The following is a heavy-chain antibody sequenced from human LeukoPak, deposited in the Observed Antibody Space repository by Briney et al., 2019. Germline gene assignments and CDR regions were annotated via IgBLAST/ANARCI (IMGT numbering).Heavy chain of an antibody. CDR3: AGGGNLFDY. D-gene: IGHD2-15*01. CDR1: GFSSSNNY. CDR2: IYSGGST. V-gene: IGHV3-53*01. J-gene: IGHJ4*02. Sequence: GGSLRLPCAASGFSSSNNYMNWVRQAPGKGLEWVSIIYSGGSTYYADAVKGRFTISRDNSKNTLYLQMITLRVEDTAVYYCAGGGNLFDYWGQGTLVTVSS.